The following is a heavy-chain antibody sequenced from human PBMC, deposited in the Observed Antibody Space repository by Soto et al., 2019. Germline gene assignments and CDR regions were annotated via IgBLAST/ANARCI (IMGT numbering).Heavy chain of an antibody. V-gene: IGHV1-18*01. CDR1: CYAFTSYG. CDR3: ARVFSLPGGYSYGPTQYYYYGMDV. J-gene: IGHJ6*02. Sequence: SVKVFFKASCYAFTSYGISWVRQAPGQGLEWMGWISAYNGNTNYAQKLQGRVTMTTDTSTSTAYMELRSLRSDDTAVYYCARVFSLPGGYSYGPTQYYYYGMDVWGQGTTVTVSS. CDR2: ISAYNGNT. D-gene: IGHD5-18*01.